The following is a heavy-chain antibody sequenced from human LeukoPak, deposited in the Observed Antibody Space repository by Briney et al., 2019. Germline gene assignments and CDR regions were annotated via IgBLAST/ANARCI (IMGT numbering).Heavy chain of an antibody. D-gene: IGHD3-22*01. Sequence: PSETLSLTCAVYGGSFSGYYWSWIRQPPGKGLEWVGEINHSGSTNYNPSLKSRVTISVDTSKNQFSLKLSSVTAADTAVYYCARSAGDSSGYYFYFDYWGQGTLVTVSS. V-gene: IGHV4-34*01. CDR3: ARSAGDSSGYYFYFDY. CDR2: INHSGST. CDR1: GGSFSGYY. J-gene: IGHJ4*02.